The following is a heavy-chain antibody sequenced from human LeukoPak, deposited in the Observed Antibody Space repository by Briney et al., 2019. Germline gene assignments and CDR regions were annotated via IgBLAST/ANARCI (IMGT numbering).Heavy chain of an antibody. CDR3: ARYIVVVPAALDWFDP. CDR1: GYTFTGYY. J-gene: IGHJ5*02. Sequence: ASVKVSCKASGYTFTGYYMHWVRQAPGQGLEWMGWINPNSGGTNYAQKFQGRVTMTRDTSISTAYMGLSRLRSDDTAVYYCARYIVVVPAALDWFDPWGQGTLVTVSS. D-gene: IGHD2-2*01. V-gene: IGHV1-2*02. CDR2: INPNSGGT.